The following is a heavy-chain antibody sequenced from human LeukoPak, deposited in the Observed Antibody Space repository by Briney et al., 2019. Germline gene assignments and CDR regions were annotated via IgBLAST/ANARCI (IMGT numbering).Heavy chain of an antibody. V-gene: IGHV1-2*06. D-gene: IGHD1-26*01. J-gene: IGHJ4*02. Sequence: ASVKVSCKASGYTFTGYYMHWVRQAPGQGLEWMGRINPNNGGTNYAQKFQGRVTMTGDTSISTAYMELSSLRSDDTAVYYCTKESGSYHGNDYWGQGTLVTVSS. CDR1: GYTFTGYY. CDR2: INPNNGGT. CDR3: TKESGSYHGNDY.